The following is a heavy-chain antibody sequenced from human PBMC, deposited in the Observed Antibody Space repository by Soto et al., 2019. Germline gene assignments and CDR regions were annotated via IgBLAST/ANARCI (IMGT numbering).Heavy chain of an antibody. D-gene: IGHD3-3*01. Sequence: SETLSLTCTVSGGSISSYYWSWIRQPAGKGLEWIGRIYTSGSTNYNPSLKSRVTMSVDTSKNQFSLKLSSVTAADTAVYYCARELNYDFWSGYSLVYYYGMDVWGQGTTVTVS. CDR2: IYTSGST. CDR3: ARELNYDFWSGYSLVYYYGMDV. CDR1: GGSISSYY. V-gene: IGHV4-4*07. J-gene: IGHJ6*02.